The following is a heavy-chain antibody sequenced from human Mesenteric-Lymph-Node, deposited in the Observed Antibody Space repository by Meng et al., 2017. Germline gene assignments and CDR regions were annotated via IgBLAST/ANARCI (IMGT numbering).Heavy chain of an antibody. V-gene: IGHV3-9*01. CDR3: ARLGKSDYFDY. CDR2: ISWNSGSI. D-gene: IGHD3-10*01. J-gene: IGHJ4*02. CDR1: GFTFDDYA. Sequence: SLKISCAASGFTFDDYAMHWARQAPGKGLEWVSGISWNSGSIGYADSVKGRFTISRDNAKNSLYLQMNSLRGEDTAVYYCARLGKSDYFDYWGQGTLVTVSS.